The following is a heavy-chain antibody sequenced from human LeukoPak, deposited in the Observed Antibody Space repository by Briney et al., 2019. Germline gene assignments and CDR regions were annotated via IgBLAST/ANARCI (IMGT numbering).Heavy chain of an antibody. CDR3: ARDFVHYYDSSGFKDLGAFDI. CDR1: GYTFTSCG. J-gene: IGHJ3*02. V-gene: IGHV1-18*01. D-gene: IGHD3-22*01. CDR2: ISAYNGNT. Sequence: ASVKVSCKASGYTFTSCGISWVRQAPGQGLEWMGWISAYNGNTNYAQKFQGRVTMARDMSTSTVYTELSSLRSEDTAVYYCARDFVHYYDSSGFKDLGAFDIWGQGTMVTVSS.